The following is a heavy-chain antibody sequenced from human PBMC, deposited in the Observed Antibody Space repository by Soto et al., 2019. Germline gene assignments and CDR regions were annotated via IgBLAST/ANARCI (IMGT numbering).Heavy chain of an antibody. D-gene: IGHD2-8*01. V-gene: IGHV3-30*04. Sequence: QVQLVESGGGVVQPGRSLRLSCADSGFTFNSYAMHWVRQAPGKGLEWVAVISNDGRNKNYSDSVRGRFTISRDNSKSTLYLQMNSLRYEDTAMYYCARDRPHCINTVCYSARRYKYSGMDVWGQGTTVTVSS. CDR3: ARDRPHCINTVCYSARRYKYSGMDV. CDR1: GFTFNSYA. J-gene: IGHJ6*02. CDR2: ISNDGRNK.